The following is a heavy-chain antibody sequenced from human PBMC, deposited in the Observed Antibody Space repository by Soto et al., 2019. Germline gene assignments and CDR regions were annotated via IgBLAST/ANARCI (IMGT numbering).Heavy chain of an antibody. CDR2: ISSSGSTI. CDR3: ATPPAGNYDILTGYYRDDAFDI. J-gene: IGHJ3*02. CDR1: GFTFSSYE. Sequence: WGSLRLSCAASGFTFSSYEINFFRHSPVKWREWVSYISSSGSTIYYADSVKGRFTISRDNAKNSLYLQMNSLRAEDTAVYYCATPPAGNYDILTGYYRDDAFDIWGQGTMVTVS. V-gene: IGHV3-48*03. D-gene: IGHD3-9*01.